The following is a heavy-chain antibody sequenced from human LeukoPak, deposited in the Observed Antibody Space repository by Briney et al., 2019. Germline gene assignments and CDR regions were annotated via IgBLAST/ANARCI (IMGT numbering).Heavy chain of an antibody. Sequence: PGGSLRLSCKGSEFTLSNYEMTWVRQAPGKGLEWVSYASGSVGAVFYADSVKGRFTTSRDNDRNSLYLQMDSLRAEDTAVYYCARKQMDSSSPFDYWGQGTLVTVSS. CDR2: ASGSVGAV. CDR1: EFTLSNYE. CDR3: ARKQMDSSSPFDY. D-gene: IGHD6-13*01. J-gene: IGHJ4*02. V-gene: IGHV3-48*03.